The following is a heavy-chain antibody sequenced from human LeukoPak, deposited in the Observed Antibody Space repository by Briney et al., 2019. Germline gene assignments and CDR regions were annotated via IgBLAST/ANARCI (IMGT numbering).Heavy chain of an antibody. CDR2: INHSGST. CDR3: ASLYCSGGSCYWFDP. CDR1: GGSFSGYY. D-gene: IGHD2-15*01. V-gene: IGHV4-34*01. Sequence: KASETLSLTCAVYGGSFSGYYWSWIRQPPGKGLEWIGEINHSGSTNYNPSLKSRVTISVDTSKNQFSLKLSSVTAADTAVYYCASLYCSGGSCYWFDPWGQGTLVTVSS. J-gene: IGHJ5*02.